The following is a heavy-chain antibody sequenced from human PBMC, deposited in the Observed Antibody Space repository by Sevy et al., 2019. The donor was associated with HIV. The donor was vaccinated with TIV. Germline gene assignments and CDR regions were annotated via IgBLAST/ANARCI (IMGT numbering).Heavy chain of an antibody. Sequence: SETLSLTCTVSGGSISSYYWSWIRQPPGKGLEWIGYIYYSGSTNYNPSLKSRVTISVDTSKNQFSLKLSSVAAADAAVYYCAREGSWYGFDYWGQGTLVTVSS. J-gene: IGHJ4*02. CDR2: IYYSGST. D-gene: IGHD6-13*01. CDR1: GGSISSYY. CDR3: AREGSWYGFDY. V-gene: IGHV4-59*01.